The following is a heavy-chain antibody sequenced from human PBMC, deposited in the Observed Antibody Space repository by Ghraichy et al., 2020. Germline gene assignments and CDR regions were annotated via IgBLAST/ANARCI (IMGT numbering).Heavy chain of an antibody. J-gene: IGHJ2*01. Sequence: GGSLRLSCAASGFTFSNYAMSWVRQAPGKGLEWVSVISGSGGSTDYADSVKGRFTISRDNSKNTLYLQMNSLRAEDTAVYYCAKMTTVTTLAWYFGLWGRGTLVTVSS. V-gene: IGHV3-23*01. CDR3: AKMTTVTTLAWYFGL. CDR1: GFTFSNYA. D-gene: IGHD4-17*01. CDR2: ISGSGGST.